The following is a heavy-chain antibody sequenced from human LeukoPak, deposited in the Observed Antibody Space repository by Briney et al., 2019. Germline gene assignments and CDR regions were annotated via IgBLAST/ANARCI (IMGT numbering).Heavy chain of an antibody. J-gene: IGHJ4*02. CDR2: ISGSGGST. Sequence: GGSLRLSCAASGSTFSSYAMSWVRQAPGKGLEWVSAISGSGGSTYYADSVKGRFTISRDNSKNTLYLQMNSLRAEDTAVYYCAKDGDSSGWYFDYWGQGTLVTVSS. CDR3: AKDGDSSGWYFDY. D-gene: IGHD6-19*01. CDR1: GSTFSSYA. V-gene: IGHV3-23*01.